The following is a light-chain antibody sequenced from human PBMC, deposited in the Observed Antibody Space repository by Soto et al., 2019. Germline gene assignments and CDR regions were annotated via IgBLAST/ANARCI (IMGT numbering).Light chain of an antibody. CDR2: KAS. Sequence: DVQMTQSPLSLSASVGDRATITCRASQVIRSRLGWDQQKPGNAPKLLIYKASTLQSGVPSRFSGSESGTEFTLTISGLQPEDCATYYCQQASTFPFTFGGGTEVRIK. CDR1: QVIRSR. CDR3: QQASTFPFT. J-gene: IGKJ4*01. V-gene: IGKV1-12*01.